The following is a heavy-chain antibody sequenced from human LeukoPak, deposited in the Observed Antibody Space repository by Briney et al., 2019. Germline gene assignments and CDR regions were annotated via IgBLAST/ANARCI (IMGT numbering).Heavy chain of an antibody. V-gene: IGHV3-21*01. J-gene: IGHJ4*02. CDR2: ISSSSSYI. CDR1: GFTFSGYG. CDR3: ARVPSTGYYSDYYFDY. D-gene: IGHD3-9*01. Sequence: GGSLRLSCAASGFTFSGYGMGWVRQAPGKGLEWVSSISSSSSYIYYADSVKGRFTISRDNAKNSLYLQMNSLRAEDTAVYYCARVPSTGYYSDYYFDYWGQGTRVTVSS.